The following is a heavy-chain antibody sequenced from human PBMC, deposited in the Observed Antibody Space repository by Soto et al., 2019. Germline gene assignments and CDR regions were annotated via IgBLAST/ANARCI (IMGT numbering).Heavy chain of an antibody. CDR2: ISSSGSTI. Sequence: EVQLVESGGGLVQPGGSLRLSCAASGFTFSSYEMNWVRQAPGKGLEWVSYISSSGSTIYYADSVKGRFTISRDNAKNSLYLQMNSLRAEDTAVYYCARDQWELPNGLFDYWGQGTLVTVSS. V-gene: IGHV3-48*03. D-gene: IGHD1-26*01. CDR3: ARDQWELPNGLFDY. CDR1: GFTFSSYE. J-gene: IGHJ4*02.